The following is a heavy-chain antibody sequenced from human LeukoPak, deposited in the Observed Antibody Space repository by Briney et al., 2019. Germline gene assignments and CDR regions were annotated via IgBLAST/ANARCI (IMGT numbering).Heavy chain of an antibody. CDR1: GFTFGDYA. J-gene: IGHJ6*03. CDR2: IRSKAYGGTT. CDR3: TRGGAIYYYMDV. V-gene: IGHV3-49*04. D-gene: IGHD5-12*01. Sequence: GGSLRLSCTASGFTFGDYAMSWVRQAPGKGLEWVGFIRSKAYGGTTEYAASVKGRFTISRDDSKSIAYLQMNSLKTEDTAVYYCTRGGAIYYYMDVWGKGTTVTISS.